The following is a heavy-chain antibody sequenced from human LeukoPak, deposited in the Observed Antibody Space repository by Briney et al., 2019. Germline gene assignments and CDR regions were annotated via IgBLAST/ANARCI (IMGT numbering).Heavy chain of an antibody. D-gene: IGHD3-10*01. CDR1: GGSISSYY. V-gene: IGHV4-4*07. CDR3: ATAGPISGRHNYFDS. CDR2: IHSSGST. Sequence: SETLSLTCSVSGGSISSYYWSWIRQPAGKGLEWFGRIHSSGSTNYNPSLKGRVTISVDTSKNQFSLKLSSVTAADTAVYYCATAGPISGRHNYFDSWGQGTLVTVSS. J-gene: IGHJ4*02.